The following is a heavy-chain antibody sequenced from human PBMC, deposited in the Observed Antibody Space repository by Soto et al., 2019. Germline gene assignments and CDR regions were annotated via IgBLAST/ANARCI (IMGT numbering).Heavy chain of an antibody. CDR3: TRSTYDFWSGYYDY. D-gene: IGHD3-3*01. Sequence: GGSLRLSCTASGFTFGDYAMSWVRQAPGKGLEWVGFIRSKAYGGTTEYAASVKGRFTISRDDSKSIAYLQMNSLKTADAAVYYCTRSTYDFWSGYYDYWGQGTLVTVSS. V-gene: IGHV3-49*04. CDR1: GFTFGDYA. J-gene: IGHJ4*02. CDR2: IRSKAYGGTT.